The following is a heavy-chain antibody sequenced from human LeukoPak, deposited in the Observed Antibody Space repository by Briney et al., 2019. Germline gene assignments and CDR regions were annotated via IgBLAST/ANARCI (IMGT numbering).Heavy chain of an antibody. Sequence: PSETLSLTCTVSGGSISSGDYYWSWIRQPPGKGLEWIGYIYYSGSTNYNPSLKSRVTISVDTSKNQFSLKLSSVTAADTAVYYCARANPIAHYYDSSGPTAFDIWGQGTMVTVSS. D-gene: IGHD3-22*01. CDR2: IYYSGST. V-gene: IGHV4-61*08. CDR3: ARANPIAHYYDSSGPTAFDI. J-gene: IGHJ3*02. CDR1: GGSISSGDYY.